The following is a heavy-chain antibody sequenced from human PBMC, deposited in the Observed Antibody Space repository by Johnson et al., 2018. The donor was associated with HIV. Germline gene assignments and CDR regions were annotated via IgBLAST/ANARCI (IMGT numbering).Heavy chain of an antibody. D-gene: IGHD3-9*01. CDR1: GFTFSDYY. V-gene: IGHV3-11*01. CDR2: ISSSDSTI. J-gene: IGHJ3*02. CDR3: ARRVRGYFDWLPGRGDGFDI. Sequence: QVQLVESGGVLVKPGGSLRLSCAASGFTFSDYYMSWIRQAPGKGLEWVSYISSSDSTIYYADSVKGRFTISRDNAKNSLYLQMNSLRAEDTALYYCARRVRGYFDWLPGRGDGFDIWGQGTMVTVSS.